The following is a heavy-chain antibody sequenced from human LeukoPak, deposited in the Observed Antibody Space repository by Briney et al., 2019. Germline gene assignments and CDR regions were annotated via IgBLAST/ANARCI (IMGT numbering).Heavy chain of an antibody. V-gene: IGHV4-59*01. J-gene: IGHJ4*02. D-gene: IGHD4-17*01. CDR1: RGSISSYY. Sequence: SETLSLTCTVSRGSISSYYWSWIRQPPGKGLEWIGYIYYSGSTNYNPSLKSRVTISVDTSKNQFSLKLSSVTAADTAVYYCARGVNYGDHYFDYWGQGTLVTVSS. CDR2: IYYSGST. CDR3: ARGVNYGDHYFDY.